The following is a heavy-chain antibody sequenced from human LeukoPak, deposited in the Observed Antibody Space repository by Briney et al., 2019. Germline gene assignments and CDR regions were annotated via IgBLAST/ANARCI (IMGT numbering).Heavy chain of an antibody. CDR2: IYPGDSDT. CDR3: ARPKYYYDSSGYAFDI. V-gene: IGHV5-51*01. CDR1: GYSFTSYW. Sequence: GESLKISCKGSGYSFTSYWIGWVRQMPGKGLEWMGIIYPGDSDTRYSPSFQGQVTISADNSSTTAYLQRSSLKASDTAMYYCARPKYYYDSSGYAFDIWGQGTMVTVSS. J-gene: IGHJ3*02. D-gene: IGHD3-22*01.